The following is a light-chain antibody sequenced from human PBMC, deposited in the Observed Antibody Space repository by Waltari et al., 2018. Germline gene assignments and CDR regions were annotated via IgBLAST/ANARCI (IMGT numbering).Light chain of an antibody. CDR2: DVS. V-gene: IGLV2-14*03. CDR3: GSYTSSTTLA. CDR1: SSYVGGYDY. Sequence: QSALTQPASVSGSPGQSITIPGTGTSSYVGGYDYISWYQQHPGNAPKLILYDVSNRPLEVSHRFSGSKSGNTASLTISGLQADDEAEYYCGSYTSSTTLAFGTGTKVTVL. J-gene: IGLJ1*01.